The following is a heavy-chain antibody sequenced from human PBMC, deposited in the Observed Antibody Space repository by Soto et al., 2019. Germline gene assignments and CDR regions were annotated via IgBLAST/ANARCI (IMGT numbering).Heavy chain of an antibody. CDR1: GGSISSSSYY. V-gene: IGHV4-39*07. CDR2: IHYTGSI. Sequence: SETLSLTCTVSGGSISSSSYYWGWIRQPPGKGLEWIGNIHYTGSISYNPSLQSRLTISVDTSKNQFSLKLTSVTAADTAVYFCAREDDGGDRDYYGLDVWGQGTTVTVSS. J-gene: IGHJ6*02. D-gene: IGHD2-21*02. CDR3: AREDDGGDRDYYGLDV.